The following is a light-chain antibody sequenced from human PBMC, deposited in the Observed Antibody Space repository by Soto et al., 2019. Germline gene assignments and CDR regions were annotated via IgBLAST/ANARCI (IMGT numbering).Light chain of an antibody. Sequence: QSVLTQPPSVSGAPGQRVTISCTGSSSNIGAGYDVHWYQQLPGTAPKLLIYGNSNRPSGVPDRCSVSKSGTSASLAITGLQAEDEADYYCQSYDSSLSVVFGGGTKVTVL. CDR3: QSYDSSLSVV. J-gene: IGLJ2*01. CDR1: SSNIGAGYD. V-gene: IGLV1-40*01. CDR2: GNS.